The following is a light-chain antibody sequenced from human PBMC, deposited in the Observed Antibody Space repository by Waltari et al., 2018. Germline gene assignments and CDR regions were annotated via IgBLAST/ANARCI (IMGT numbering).Light chain of an antibody. V-gene: IGKV2-28*01. J-gene: IGKJ1*01. CDR2: LGS. CDR1: QSRLHSNGYNY. CDR3: MQALQNPWT. Sequence: DIVMTQSQLSLAITPGAPEPISYRSSQSRLHSNGYNYLDWYLQKPGQSPRLLTYLGSNRASGVPDRFSGSGSGTDFTLRISRVEAEDVGVYYCMQALQNPWTFGQGTKVEIK.